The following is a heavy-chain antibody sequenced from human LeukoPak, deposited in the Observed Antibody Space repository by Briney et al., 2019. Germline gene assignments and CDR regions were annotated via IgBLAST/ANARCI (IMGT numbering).Heavy chain of an antibody. D-gene: IGHD3-3*01. Sequence: ASVKVSCKASGYTFTSYGISWVRQAPGQGLEWMGWISAYKGNTNYAQNLQGRVTMTTDTSTSTAYMELRSLRSDDTAVYYCASANYDFWSGYPLGAFDIWGQGTMVTVSS. V-gene: IGHV1-18*01. CDR2: ISAYKGNT. CDR3: ASANYDFWSGYPLGAFDI. J-gene: IGHJ3*02. CDR1: GYTFTSYG.